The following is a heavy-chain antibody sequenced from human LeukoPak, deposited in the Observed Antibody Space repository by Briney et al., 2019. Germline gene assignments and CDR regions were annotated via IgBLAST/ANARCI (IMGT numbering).Heavy chain of an antibody. CDR2: ISAYNGNT. CDR1: GYTFTSYG. V-gene: IGHV1-18*01. CDR3: ARAALKRYYYDSSGYYLDY. Sequence: ASVKVSCKASGYTFTSYGISWVRQAPGQGLEWMGWISAYNGNTNYAQKLQGRVTMTTDTSTSTAYMELRSLRSDDTAVYYCARAALKRYYYDSSGYYLDYWGQGTLVTVSS. J-gene: IGHJ4*02. D-gene: IGHD3-22*01.